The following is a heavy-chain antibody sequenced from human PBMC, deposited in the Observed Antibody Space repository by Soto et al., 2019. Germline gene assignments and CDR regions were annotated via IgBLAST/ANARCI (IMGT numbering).Heavy chain of an antibody. CDR1: GGSISSSSYF. Sequence: SETLSLTCTVSGGSISSSSYFWGWIRQPPGKGLEWIGHIYYSGRTSYNPSLKSQVTISVDTSKNQFSMNLSSVTAADTAVYYCVRIDSSGYYDVVNWFDPWGQGTLVT. CDR3: VRIDSSGYYDVVNWFDP. J-gene: IGHJ5*02. D-gene: IGHD3-22*01. CDR2: IYYSGRT. V-gene: IGHV4-39*01.